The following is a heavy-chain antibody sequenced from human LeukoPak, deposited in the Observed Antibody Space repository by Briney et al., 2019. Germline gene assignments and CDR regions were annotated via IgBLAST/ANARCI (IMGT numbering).Heavy chain of an antibody. D-gene: IGHD6-6*01. CDR1: RYTFTNYW. J-gene: IGHJ4*02. Sequence: ASVKVSCKESRYTFTNYWVHWGRRALEQGLGWMGIIKPGDGTTNYAQKFQGGVTLTWDTSTSTVYMELSSLRSEDTAVYYCARDSDRSSIDYWGQGTLLTVS. V-gene: IGHV1-46*01. CDR2: IKPGDGTT. CDR3: ARDSDRSSIDY.